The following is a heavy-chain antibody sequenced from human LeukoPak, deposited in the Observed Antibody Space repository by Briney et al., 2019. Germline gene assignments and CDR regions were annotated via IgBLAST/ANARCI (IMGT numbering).Heavy chain of an antibody. V-gene: IGHV3-53*01. D-gene: IGHD1-1*01. Sequence: GGSLRLSCAASGFSVSNYYMSWVRQAPGKGLEWVSVLYSGGTTHYADSVKGRITISRDNSKNMLFLQMDSLRPEDTAVYYCVRGTWFDPWGQGTLVTVSS. CDR2: LYSGGTT. CDR3: VRGTWFDP. J-gene: IGHJ5*02. CDR1: GFSVSNYY.